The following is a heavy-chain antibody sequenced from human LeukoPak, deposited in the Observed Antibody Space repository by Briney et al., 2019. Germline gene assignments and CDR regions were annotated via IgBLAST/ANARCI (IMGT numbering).Heavy chain of an antibody. CDR1: GYTFTNYD. CDR2: MNPNSGDT. V-gene: IGHV1-8*01. J-gene: IGHJ4*02. D-gene: IGHD3-16*01. CDR3: TRSGFGGGVHFDY. Sequence: ASVKVSCKASGYTFTNYDINWVRQAAGQGLEWMGWMNPNSGDTGYVENFQGRVTTTRDTSINTAYMELSSLRSEDTAVYYCTRSGFGGGVHFDYWGRGTPVTVSS.